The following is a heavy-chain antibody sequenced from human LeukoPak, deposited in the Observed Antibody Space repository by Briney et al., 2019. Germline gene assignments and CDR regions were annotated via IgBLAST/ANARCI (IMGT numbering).Heavy chain of an antibody. D-gene: IGHD1-26*01. V-gene: IGHV4-59*01. Sequence: SETLSLTCTVSGGSISSYYWSWIRQPPGKGLEWIGYIYYSGSTNYNPSLKSRVTISVDTSKIQFSLKLSSVTAADTAVYYCARTSIIATPYYFDYWGQGTLVTVSS. J-gene: IGHJ4*02. CDR2: IYYSGST. CDR3: ARTSIIATPYYFDY. CDR1: GGSISSYY.